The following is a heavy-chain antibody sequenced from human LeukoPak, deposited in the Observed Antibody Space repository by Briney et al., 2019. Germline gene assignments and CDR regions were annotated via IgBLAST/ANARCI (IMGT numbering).Heavy chain of an antibody. CDR3: ARRATLRFLEWQGAPPRLFGYYFDY. Sequence: PSETLSLTCTVSGGSISSSYSYWGWIRQPPGKGLGWIGNIYYSGNTYYSPSLTSRVTLSVDTSENQFSLKLSSVTAADTAVYYCARRATLRFLEWQGAPPRLFGYYFDYWGQGTLVTVSS. J-gene: IGHJ4*02. CDR1: GGSISSSYSY. D-gene: IGHD3-3*01. CDR2: IYYSGNT. V-gene: IGHV4-39*07.